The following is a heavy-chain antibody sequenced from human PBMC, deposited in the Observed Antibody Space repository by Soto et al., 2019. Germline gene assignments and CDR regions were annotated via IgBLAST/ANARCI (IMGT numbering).Heavy chain of an antibody. CDR1: GGSISSGGYY. J-gene: IGHJ6*02. Sequence: QVQLQESGPGLVKPSQTLSLTCTVSGGSISSGGYYWSWIRQHPGKGLEWIGYIYYSGSTYYNPSLKSRVTISVDTSKNQCSLKLSSVTAADTAVHYCAREDGYKSSYGMDVWGQGTTVTVSS. V-gene: IGHV4-31*03. D-gene: IGHD5-12*01. CDR3: AREDGYKSSYGMDV. CDR2: IYYSGST.